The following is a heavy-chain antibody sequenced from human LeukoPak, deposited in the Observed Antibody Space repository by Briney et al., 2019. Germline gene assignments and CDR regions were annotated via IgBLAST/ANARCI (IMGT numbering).Heavy chain of an antibody. CDR3: AKDLSYYGDYVGFDY. V-gene: IGHV3-23*01. Sequence: ETLSLTCTVSGGSISSSSYYWGWIRQPPGKGLEWVSAVSGSGGSTYYADSVKGRFTISRDNSKNTLYLQMNSLRAEDTAVYYCAKDLSYYGDYVGFDYWGQGTLVTVSS. CDR1: GGSISSSSYY. J-gene: IGHJ4*02. CDR2: VSGSGGST. D-gene: IGHD4-17*01.